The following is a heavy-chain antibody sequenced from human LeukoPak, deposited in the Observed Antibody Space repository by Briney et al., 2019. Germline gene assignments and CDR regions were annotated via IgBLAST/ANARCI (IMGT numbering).Heavy chain of an antibody. Sequence: GGSLRLSCAASGFTVSTNYMSWVRQAPGKGLEWVSVIYSGGSTHYAESVKGRFTISRDNSKNTVYLQMNSVRAEDTAVYYCARDYESSGSNGAFDIWGQGTMVTVSS. CDR2: IYSGGST. V-gene: IGHV3-53*01. CDR1: GFTVSTNY. CDR3: ARDYESSGSNGAFDI. J-gene: IGHJ3*02. D-gene: IGHD6-19*01.